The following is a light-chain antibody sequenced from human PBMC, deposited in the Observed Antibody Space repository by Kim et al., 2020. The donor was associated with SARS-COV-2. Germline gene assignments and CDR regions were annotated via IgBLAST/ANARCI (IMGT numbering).Light chain of an antibody. CDR2: DAS. V-gene: IGKV1-5*01. Sequence: DIQMTQSPSTLSASVGDKVTITCRASQSISDWLAWYQQKPGKAPKPLISDASTLESGVPSRFSGSGSGTDFTLTISSLQPDDFATYYCQQYYTYSSTFGQGTKLEI. CDR1: QSISDW. CDR3: QQYYTYSST. J-gene: IGKJ2*01.